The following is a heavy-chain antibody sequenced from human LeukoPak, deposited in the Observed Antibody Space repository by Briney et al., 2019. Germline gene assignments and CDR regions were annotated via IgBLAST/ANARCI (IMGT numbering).Heavy chain of an antibody. J-gene: IGHJ5*02. CDR1: GYTFTGYY. Sequence: ASVKVSCKASGYTFTGYYMHWVRQAPGQGLEWMGWINPNSGGTNYAQKFQGRVTMTRDTSISTAYMELSRLRSDDTAVYYCARGLYSSSWSTILRNWFDPWGQGTLVTVSS. V-gene: IGHV1-2*02. CDR3: ARGLYSSSWSTILRNWFDP. CDR2: INPNSGGT. D-gene: IGHD6-13*01.